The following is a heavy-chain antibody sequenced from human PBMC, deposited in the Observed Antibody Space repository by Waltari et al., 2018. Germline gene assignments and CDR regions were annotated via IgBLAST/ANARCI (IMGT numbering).Heavy chain of an antibody. CDR3: ARDYEDFLAFDI. V-gene: IGHV3-74*01. J-gene: IGHJ3*02. Sequence: EVQLVESGGGLVQPGGSLRLSCAASGFTFSSYWMPWVRQAPGKGLVWVSRINSDGSSTSYADSVKGRFTISRDNAKNTLYLQMNSLRAEDTAVYYCARDYEDFLAFDIWGQGTMVTVSS. D-gene: IGHD3-16*01. CDR1: GFTFSSYW. CDR2: INSDGSST.